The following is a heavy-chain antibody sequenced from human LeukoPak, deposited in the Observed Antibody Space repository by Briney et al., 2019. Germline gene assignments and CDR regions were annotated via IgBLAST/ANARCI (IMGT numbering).Heavy chain of an antibody. CDR2: ISGSGDST. CDR3: AKDLGGTYWYYFDY. D-gene: IGHD1-26*01. V-gene: IGHV3-23*01. Sequence: PGGSLRLSRAASGFAFRSYAMSWVRQAPGKGLEWVSGISGSGDSTYYADSVKGRFTISRDNPKNTLILQMNSLRAEDTAVYYCAKDLGGTYWYYFDYWGQGTLVTVSS. CDR1: GFAFRSYA. J-gene: IGHJ4*02.